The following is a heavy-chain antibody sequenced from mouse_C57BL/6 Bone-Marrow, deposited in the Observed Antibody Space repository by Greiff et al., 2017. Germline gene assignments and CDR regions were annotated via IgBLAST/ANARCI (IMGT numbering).Heavy chain of an antibody. D-gene: IGHD2-1*01. V-gene: IGHV5-4*01. CDR1: GFTFSSYA. Sequence: EVKVVESGGGLVKPGGSLKLSCAASGFTFSSYAMSWVRQTPEKRLEWVATISDGGSYTYYPDNVKGRFTISRDNAKNNLYLQMSHLKSEDTAMYYCAREPLYYCYSDYWGQGTTLTVSS. CDR3: AREPLYYCYSDY. CDR2: ISDGGSYT. J-gene: IGHJ2*01.